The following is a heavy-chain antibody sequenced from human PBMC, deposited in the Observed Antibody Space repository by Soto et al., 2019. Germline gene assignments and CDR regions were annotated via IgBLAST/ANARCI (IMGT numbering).Heavy chain of an antibody. CDR2: IYNSGST. J-gene: IGHJ4*02. D-gene: IGHD3-3*01. V-gene: IGHV4-4*07. CDR1: GGSISSYY. Sequence: PSETLSLTCTVSGGSISSYYWSWIRQPAGKGLEWIGRIYNSGSTNYNRSLKSRVTMSVDTSKNQFSLKLSSVTAADTAVYYCAKDRTIFGVDAFDYWGQGILVTVSS. CDR3: AKDRTIFGVDAFDY.